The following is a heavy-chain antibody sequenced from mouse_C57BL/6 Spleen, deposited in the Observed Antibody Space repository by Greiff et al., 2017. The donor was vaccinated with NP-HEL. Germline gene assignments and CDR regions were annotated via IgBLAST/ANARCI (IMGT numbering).Heavy chain of an antibody. CDR2: IYPSDSET. CDR3: ARWYYGSSYAIDY. CDR1: GYTFTSYW. V-gene: IGHV1-61*01. D-gene: IGHD1-1*01. Sequence: QVQLQQPGAELVRPGSSVKLSCKASGYTFTSYWMDWVKQRPGQGLEWIGNIYPSDSETHYNQKFKDKATLTVDKSSSTAYMQLSSLTSEDSAVYYCARWYYGSSYAIDYWGQGTSVTVSS. J-gene: IGHJ4*01.